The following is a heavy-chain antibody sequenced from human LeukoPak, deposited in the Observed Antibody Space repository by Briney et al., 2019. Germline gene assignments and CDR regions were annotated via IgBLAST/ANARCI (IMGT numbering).Heavy chain of an antibody. CDR1: GFTFSNYL. CDR2: INNDGSST. Sequence: GGSLRLSCAASGFTFSNYLMHWVRQAPGKGLVWVSRINNDGSSTNYADSVKGRFTISRDNAKNTLYLQMNSLRVEDTAVYYCAREDEVGGAHWGQGTLVTVSS. CDR3: AREDEVGGAH. V-gene: IGHV3-74*01. D-gene: IGHD1-26*01. J-gene: IGHJ4*02.